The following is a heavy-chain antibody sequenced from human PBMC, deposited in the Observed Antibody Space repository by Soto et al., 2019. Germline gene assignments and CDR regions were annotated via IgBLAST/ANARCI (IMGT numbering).Heavy chain of an antibody. D-gene: IGHD6-13*01. V-gene: IGHV4-31*03. CDR1: GGSISGGGYY. J-gene: IGHJ5*02. Sequence: QVQLQESGPGLVEPSQTLSLTCTVSGGSISGGGYYWSWLRQHPGKGLEWIGYIYYSGTTYYNPSHKSRLTISVDTSKTQFSLNLSSVTAADTAVYYCARAWTATAGGAKWFDLWGQGTLVTVSS. CDR2: IYYSGTT. CDR3: ARAWTATAGGAKWFDL.